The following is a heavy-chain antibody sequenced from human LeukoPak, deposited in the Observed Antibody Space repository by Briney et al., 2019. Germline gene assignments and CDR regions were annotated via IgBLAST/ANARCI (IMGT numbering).Heavy chain of an antibody. CDR1: GFTFSSYW. CDR3: ASLTTMIESDAFDI. V-gene: IGHV3-74*01. D-gene: IGHD3-22*01. CDR2: INSDGSST. Sequence: PGGSLRLSCAASGFTFSSYWMHWVRQAPGKGLVWVSRINSDGSSTSYADSVKGRFTISRDNAKNTLYLQMNSLRAEDTAVYYCASLTTMIESDAFDIWGQGTIVTVSS. J-gene: IGHJ3*02.